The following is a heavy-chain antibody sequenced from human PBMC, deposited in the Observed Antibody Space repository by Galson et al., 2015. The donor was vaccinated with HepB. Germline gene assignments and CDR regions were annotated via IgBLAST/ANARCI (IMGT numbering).Heavy chain of an antibody. V-gene: IGHV3-30*04. D-gene: IGHD1-7*01. CDR3: ARSLGVGTEDYYYYGMDV. J-gene: IGHJ6*02. CDR2: ISYDGSNI. CDR1: GFTFSSYG. Sequence: SLRLSCAASGFTFSSYGLHWVRQAPGKGLEWVALISYDGSNIYYADSVKGRFTISRDNSKNTLYLQMNSLRAEDTAVYYCARSLGVGTEDYYYYGMDVWGQGTTVTVSS.